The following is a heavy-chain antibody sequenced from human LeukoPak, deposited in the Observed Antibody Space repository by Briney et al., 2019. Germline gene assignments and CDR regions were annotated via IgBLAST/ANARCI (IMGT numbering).Heavy chain of an antibody. CDR1: GFTVSSYG. J-gene: IGHJ6*02. CDR3: ARRLPFYGMDV. CDR2: ITISGDTI. Sequence: TGGSLRLSCATSGFTVSSYGMDWVRQGPGKGLEWVSSITISGDTILYADSVKGRFTMSIDNAKNSLYLQVNSLRAEDTAVYYCARRLPFYGMDVWGQGTTVTVSS. V-gene: IGHV3-48*03. D-gene: IGHD2-21*01.